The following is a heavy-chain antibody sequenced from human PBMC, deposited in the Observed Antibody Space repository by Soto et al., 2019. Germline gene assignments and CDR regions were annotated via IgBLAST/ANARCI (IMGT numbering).Heavy chain of an antibody. V-gene: IGHV1-69*13. Sequence: SVKVSCKASGGTFSSYAISWVRQAPGQGLEWMGCLIPIFGTANYAQKFRGRVTITADESTSTAYMELSSLRSEDTAVYYCASTVDTAMATGSDYYYYAMDVWG. CDR2: LIPIFGTA. CDR1: GGTFSSYA. D-gene: IGHD5-18*01. J-gene: IGHJ6*02. CDR3: ASTVDTAMATGSDYYYYAMDV.